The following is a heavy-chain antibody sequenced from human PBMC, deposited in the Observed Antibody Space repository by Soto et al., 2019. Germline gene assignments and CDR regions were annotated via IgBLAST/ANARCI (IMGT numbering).Heavy chain of an antibody. CDR1: GFTVSTKY. J-gene: IGHJ4*01. CDR2: IYSGGST. CDR3: ARDPWPEEY. V-gene: IGHV3-66*01. Sequence: PGGSLRLSCAASGFTVSTKYMSWVRQAPGKGLEWVSVIYSGGSTFYADSVRGRFTISRDNSKNTVNLQMNSLRAEDTAVYYCARDPWPEEYCGHGTLATVSS.